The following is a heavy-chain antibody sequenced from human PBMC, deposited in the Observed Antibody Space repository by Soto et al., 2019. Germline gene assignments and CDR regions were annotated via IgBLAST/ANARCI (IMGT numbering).Heavy chain of an antibody. V-gene: IGHV1-69*01. Sequence: QVHLVQSGAEVKKPGSSVKVSCKTSGGSFNNYAVSWVRQAPGQGLEWMGGIIPNFDTPYYAQKSQDRVTIIADESTSTVYMELRSLRSNDTAVYYCAVAMVREILIFESSGMHVWGQGTTVIVSS. J-gene: IGHJ6*02. CDR2: IIPNFDTP. CDR1: GGSFNNYA. D-gene: IGHD3-10*01. CDR3: AVAMVREILIFESSGMHV.